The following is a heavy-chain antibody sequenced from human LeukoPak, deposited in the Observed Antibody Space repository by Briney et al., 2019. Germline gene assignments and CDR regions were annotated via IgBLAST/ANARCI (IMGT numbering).Heavy chain of an antibody. J-gene: IGHJ4*02. CDR2: ISVSGGNT. V-gene: IGHV3-23*01. D-gene: IGHD3-9*01. Sequence: GGSLRLSCEASGFTFSSYGMSWVRQASGKGLEWVSGISVSGGNTFYADSVKVRFTISRDNSKNTLYLQMNSLRAEDTAVYDCAKRRTNYDIWTGDFDYWGQGTLVTVSS. CDR3: AKRRTNYDIWTGDFDY. CDR1: GFTFSSYG.